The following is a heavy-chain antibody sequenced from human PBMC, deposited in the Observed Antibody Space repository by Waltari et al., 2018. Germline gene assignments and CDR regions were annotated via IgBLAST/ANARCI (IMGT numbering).Heavy chain of an antibody. CDR3: ARPMGDDSSGYYYADWYFDR. D-gene: IGHD3-22*01. V-gene: IGHV4-59*01. CDR2: IYYSGST. J-gene: IGHJ2*01. Sequence: QVQLQESGPGLVKPSETLSLTCTVSGGSISSDYWSWIRQPPGKGLEWIGYIYYSGSTNYNPSLKSRVTISVDTSKNQFSLKLSSVTAADTAVYYCARPMGDDSSGYYYADWYFDRWGRGTLVTVSS. CDR1: GGSISSDY.